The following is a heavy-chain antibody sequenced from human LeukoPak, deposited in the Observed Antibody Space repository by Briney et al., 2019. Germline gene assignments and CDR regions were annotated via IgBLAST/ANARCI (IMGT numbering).Heavy chain of an antibody. V-gene: IGHV1-69*06. CDR1: GYTFTSYY. CDR3: ARTGGAAAGTGAFDI. D-gene: IGHD6-13*01. Sequence: SVKVSCKASGYTFTSYYMHWVRQAPGQGLEWMGGIIPIFGTANYAQKFQGRVTTTADKSTSTAYMELSSLRSEDTAVYYCARTGGAAAGTGAFDIWGQGTMVTVSS. J-gene: IGHJ3*02. CDR2: IIPIFGTA.